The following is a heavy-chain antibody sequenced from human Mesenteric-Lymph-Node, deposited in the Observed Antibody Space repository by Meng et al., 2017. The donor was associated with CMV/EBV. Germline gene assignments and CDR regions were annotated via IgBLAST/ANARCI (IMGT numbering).Heavy chain of an antibody. Sequence: GGSLRLSCAASGFTFSSYAMHWVRQAPGKGLEWVAAISYDGNHKYDADSVKGRFTISRDNSKNTLYLQMNSLRPEDTAVYYCARGSGWYHFDYWGQGTLVTVSS. CDR1: GFTFSSYA. D-gene: IGHD6-19*01. J-gene: IGHJ4*02. CDR2: ISYDGNHK. V-gene: IGHV3-30-3*01. CDR3: ARGSGWYHFDY.